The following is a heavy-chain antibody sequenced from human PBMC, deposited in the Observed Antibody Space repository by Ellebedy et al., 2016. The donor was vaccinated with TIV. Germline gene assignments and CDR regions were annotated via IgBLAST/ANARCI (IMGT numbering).Heavy chain of an antibody. Sequence: MPSETLSLTCTVSGGSISSYYWSWIRQPPGKGLEWIGYIYYSGSTNYNPSLKSRVTISVDTSKNQFSLKLSSVTAADTAVYYCARLDGGNAFDYWGQGTLVTVSS. CDR2: IYYSGST. CDR3: ARLDGGNAFDY. D-gene: IGHD4-23*01. J-gene: IGHJ4*02. V-gene: IGHV4-59*08. CDR1: GGSISSYY.